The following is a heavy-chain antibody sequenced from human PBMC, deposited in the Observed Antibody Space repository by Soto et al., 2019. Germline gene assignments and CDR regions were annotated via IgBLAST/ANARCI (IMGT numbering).Heavy chain of an antibody. Sequence: QVQMVQSGAEVKKPGASVKVSCKASGYSFSTFGISWVRQAPGQGLEWLGWISTDSGDTKYAENFQDRITMTTDTSTNTAYMELRSLRSDDTAVYYCARNCLHYVLPDYWGQGNLGTVSS. CDR2: ISTDSGDT. CDR1: GYSFSTFG. CDR3: ARNCLHYVLPDY. V-gene: IGHV1-18*01. D-gene: IGHD4-17*01. J-gene: IGHJ4*02.